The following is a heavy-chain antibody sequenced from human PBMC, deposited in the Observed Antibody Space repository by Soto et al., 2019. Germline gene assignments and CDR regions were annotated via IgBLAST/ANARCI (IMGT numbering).Heavy chain of an antibody. CDR3: AREYDSSGWSFDY. Sequence: QVQLVESGGGVVQPGRSLRLSCAASGFTFSSYAMHWVRQAPGKGLEWVAVISYDGSNKYYADSVKGRFTIPRDNSKNTLYLQMNSLRAEDTAVYYCAREYDSSGWSFDYWGQGTLVTVSS. CDR2: ISYDGSNK. V-gene: IGHV3-30-3*01. D-gene: IGHD6-19*01. J-gene: IGHJ4*02. CDR1: GFTFSSYA.